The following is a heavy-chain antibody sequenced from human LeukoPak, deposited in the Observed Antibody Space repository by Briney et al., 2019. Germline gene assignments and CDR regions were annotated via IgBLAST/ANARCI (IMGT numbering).Heavy chain of an antibody. CDR2: IYSSESI. J-gene: IGHJ4*02. V-gene: IGHV4-4*07. CDR3: ARDFRGIAVAGDY. D-gene: IGHD6-19*01. Sequence: SETLSLTCTVSGGSISSYYWNWIRQPAGKGLEWIGRIYSSESINYNPSLKSRVTMSVDTSKNQFSLRLSSVTAADTAVYYCARDFRGIAVAGDYWGQGTLVTVSS. CDR1: GGSISSYY.